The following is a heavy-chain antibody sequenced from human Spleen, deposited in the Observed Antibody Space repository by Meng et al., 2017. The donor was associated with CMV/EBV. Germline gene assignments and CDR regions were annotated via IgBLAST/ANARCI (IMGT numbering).Heavy chain of an antibody. CDR3: ASLPVGNTAMVSY. J-gene: IGHJ4*02. V-gene: IGHV4-59*12. Sequence: SETLSLTCTVSGDSISSYYWTWIRQPPGKGLEWIGFIYYSGSTNYNPSLKSRVTISVDTSKNQFSLKLSSVTAADTAVYYCASLPVGNTAMVSYWGQGTLVTVSS. CDR1: GDSISSYY. CDR2: IYYSGST. D-gene: IGHD5-18*01.